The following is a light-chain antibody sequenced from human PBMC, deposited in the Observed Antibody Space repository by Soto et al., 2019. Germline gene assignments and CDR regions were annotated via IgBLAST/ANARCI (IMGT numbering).Light chain of an antibody. CDR2: DVS. J-gene: IGLJ2*01. CDR1: SSDVGGYNY. V-gene: IGLV2-14*01. Sequence: QSALTQPASVSGSPGQSITISCTGTSSDVGGYNYVSWYQQHPDKAPKLMIYDVSNRPSGVSNRFSGSKSGNTASLTISGLQAEDEADYYCSSYTSSSTLVVFGGGTKLTLL. CDR3: SSYTSSSTLVV.